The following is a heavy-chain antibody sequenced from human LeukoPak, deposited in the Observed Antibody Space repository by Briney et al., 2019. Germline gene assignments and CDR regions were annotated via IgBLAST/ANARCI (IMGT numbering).Heavy chain of an antibody. Sequence: GGSLRLSCAASGFTFTEYWMNWVRQAPGKGLEWVSSISSSSSYIYYADSVKGRFTISRGNAKNSLYLQMNSLRAEDTAVYYCARTLPGHEAHDYWGQGTLVTVSS. CDR2: ISSSSSYI. CDR3: ARTLPGHEAHDY. D-gene: IGHD3-10*01. V-gene: IGHV3-21*01. J-gene: IGHJ4*02. CDR1: GFTFTEYW.